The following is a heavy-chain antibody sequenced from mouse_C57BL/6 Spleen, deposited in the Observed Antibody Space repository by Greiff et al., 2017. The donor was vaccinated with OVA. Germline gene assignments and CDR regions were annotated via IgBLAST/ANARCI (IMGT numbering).Heavy chain of an antibody. CDR1: GFTFSSYA. CDR2: ISDGGSYT. V-gene: IGHV5-4*03. J-gene: IGHJ4*01. Sequence: EVKLMESGGGLVKPGGSLKLSCAASGFTFSSYAMSWVRQTPEKRLEWVATISDGGSYTYYPDNVKGRFTISRDNAKNNLYLQMSHLKSEDTAMYYCARGDDYLYAMDYWGQGTSVTVSS. D-gene: IGHD2-4*01. CDR3: ARGDDYLYAMDY.